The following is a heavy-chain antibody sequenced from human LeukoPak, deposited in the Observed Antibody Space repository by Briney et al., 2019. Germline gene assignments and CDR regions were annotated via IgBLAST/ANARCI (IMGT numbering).Heavy chain of an antibody. CDR1: GGSISSYY. CDR3: ARGLRGYSNYPLGYYYYMDV. V-gene: IGHV4-59*01. D-gene: IGHD4-11*01. J-gene: IGHJ6*03. CDR2: IYYSGST. Sequence: PSETLSLTCTVSGGSISSYYWSWIRQPPGKGLEWIGYIYYSGSTNYNPSLKSRVTISVDTSKNQFSLKLSSVTAADTAVYYCARGLRGYSNYPLGYYYYMDVWGKGTTVAVSS.